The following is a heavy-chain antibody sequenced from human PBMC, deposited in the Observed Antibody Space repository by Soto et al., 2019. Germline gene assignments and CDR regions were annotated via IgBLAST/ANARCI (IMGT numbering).Heavy chain of an antibody. CDR1: GYTFTGHW. CDR3: ARHITPNRWSTLDD. D-gene: IGHD2-15*01. Sequence: EVQLVQSGAEMKKPGESLKISCKGSGYTFTGHWIGWVRLTPGRDLEWMGIIYPGHSESMYSPSFQGQVIMSVDASVNPAYLQWNSLKASDTAMYYCARHITPNRWSTLDDWGQGTLVTVSS. CDR2: IYPGHSES. V-gene: IGHV5-51*01. J-gene: IGHJ4*02.